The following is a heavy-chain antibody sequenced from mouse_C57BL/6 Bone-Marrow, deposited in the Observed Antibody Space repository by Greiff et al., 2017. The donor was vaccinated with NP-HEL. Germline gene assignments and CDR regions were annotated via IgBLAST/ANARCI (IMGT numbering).Heavy chain of an antibody. CDR2: IRFKSDNYAT. D-gene: IGHD3-3*01. CDR1: GFTFSNYW. Sequence: EVKLMESGGGLVQPGGSMKLSCVASGFTFSNYWMNWVRQSPEKGLEWVAQIRFKSDNYATHYAESVKGRFTISRDDSKSSVYLQMNNLRAEDTGIYYCTGEGRGRYFDVWGTGTTVTVSS. V-gene: IGHV6-3*01. CDR3: TGEGRGRYFDV. J-gene: IGHJ1*03.